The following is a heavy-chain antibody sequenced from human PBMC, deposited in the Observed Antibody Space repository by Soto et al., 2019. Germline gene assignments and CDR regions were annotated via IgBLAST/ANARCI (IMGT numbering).Heavy chain of an antibody. CDR2: IYNSGST. J-gene: IGHJ4*02. Sequence: PSETLSLTCTVSGDSISSGGYYWSFIRQHPGKGLEWIGFIYNSGSTYYNPSLQSRVTISGDTSKNQFSLKLSSVTAADTAVYYCARGRGLEVVADFNYFFAYWGRGTLVTGSS. D-gene: IGHD2-15*01. CDR1: GDSISSGGYY. CDR3: ARGRGLEVVADFNYFFAY. V-gene: IGHV4-31*03.